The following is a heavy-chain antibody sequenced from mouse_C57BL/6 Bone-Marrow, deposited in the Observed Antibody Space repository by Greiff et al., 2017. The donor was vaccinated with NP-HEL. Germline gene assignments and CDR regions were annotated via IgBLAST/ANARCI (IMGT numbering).Heavy chain of an antibody. CDR1: GYSITSGYY. CDR2: ISYDGSN. V-gene: IGHV3-6*01. D-gene: IGHD3-2*02. Sequence: EVQLVESGPGLVKPSQSLSLTCSVTGYSITSGYYWNWIRQFPGNKLEWMGYISYDGSNNYNPSLKNRISITRDTSKNQFFLKLNSVTTEDTATYYCARGDSSGYEDYWGQGTTLTVSS. CDR3: ARGDSSGYEDY. J-gene: IGHJ2*01.